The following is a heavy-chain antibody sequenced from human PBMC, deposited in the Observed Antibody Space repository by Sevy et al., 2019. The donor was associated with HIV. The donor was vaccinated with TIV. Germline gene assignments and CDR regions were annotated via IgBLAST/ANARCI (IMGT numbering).Heavy chain of an antibody. J-gene: IGHJ4*02. CDR2: ISSSSSYI. CDR3: ARDSSGWYPNPLSDY. Sequence: GGSLRLSCAASGFTFGSYSMNWVRQAPGKGLEWVSSISSSSSYIYYADSVKGRFTISRDNAKNSLYLQMNSLRAEDTAVYYCARDSSGWYPNPLSDYWGQGTLVTVSS. V-gene: IGHV3-21*01. D-gene: IGHD6-19*01. CDR1: GFTFGSYS.